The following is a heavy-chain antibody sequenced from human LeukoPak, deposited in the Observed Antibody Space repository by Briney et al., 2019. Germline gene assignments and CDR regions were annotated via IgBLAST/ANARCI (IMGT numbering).Heavy chain of an antibody. CDR3: ARVDGSGWYYFDY. V-gene: IGHV3-53*01. J-gene: IGHJ4*02. D-gene: IGHD6-19*01. CDR2: IYAGGNT. Sequence: GGSLRLSCAASGFTVSSNYMSWVRQAPGKGLEWVSVIYAGGNTYYADSVKGRFTISRDNSKNTLYLQMNSLRAEDTAVYYCARVDGSGWYYFDYWGQGILVTVSS. CDR1: GFTVSSNY.